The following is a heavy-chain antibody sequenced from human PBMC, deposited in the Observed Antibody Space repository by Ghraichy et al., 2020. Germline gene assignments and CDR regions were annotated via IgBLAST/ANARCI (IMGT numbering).Heavy chain of an antibody. J-gene: IGHJ5*02. V-gene: IGHV4-34*01. CDR1: DGSLSDYF. D-gene: IGHD3-3*01. CDR2: TNHGGTT. CDR3: ARGPGLRFLEWSHRRFDP. Sequence: SETLSLTCAVSDGSLSDYFWSWIRQPPGKGLEWIGETNHGGTTIYNPSLRSRVTMSIDTSKNQFSLKLSSVAAADTAVYYCARGPGLRFLEWSHRRFDPWGQGTLVTVSS.